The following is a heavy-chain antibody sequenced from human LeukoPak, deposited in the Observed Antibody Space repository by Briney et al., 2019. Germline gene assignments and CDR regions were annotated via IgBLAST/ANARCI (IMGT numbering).Heavy chain of an antibody. J-gene: IGHJ4*02. CDR3: ARVLGERELQGPFF. D-gene: IGHD1-26*01. CDR1: GFTFSSYN. V-gene: IGHV3-21*01. Sequence: GGSLRLSCAASGFTFSSYNMNWVRQAPGKGLEWVSSISSIGSYIYYADSVKGRFTISRDNAKNSLYLQMNSLRAEDTAVYYCARVLGERELQGPFFWGQGTLVTVPS. CDR2: ISSIGSYI.